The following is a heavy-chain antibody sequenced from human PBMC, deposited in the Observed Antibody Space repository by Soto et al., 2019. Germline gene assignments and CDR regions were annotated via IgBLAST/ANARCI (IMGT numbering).Heavy chain of an antibody. V-gene: IGHV3-48*01. Sequence: EVQLVESGGGLVQPGGSLKLSCEASGFTLSTHSMNWVRQAPGRGLEWVSYIHSSSSWEVYADSVRGRFTVSRDNAKNSLYLQMSSLRAEDTAVYYCVFDFWLVPSVWGKGTTVTVSS. CDR3: VFDFWLVPSV. CDR2: IHSSSSWE. CDR1: GFTLSTHS. D-gene: IGHD3-3*01. J-gene: IGHJ6*04.